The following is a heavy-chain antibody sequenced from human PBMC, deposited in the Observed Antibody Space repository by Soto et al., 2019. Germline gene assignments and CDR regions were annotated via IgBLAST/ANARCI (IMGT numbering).Heavy chain of an antibody. CDR1: GYTFTSYG. D-gene: IGHD3-10*01. J-gene: IGHJ4*02. Sequence: ASVKVSFKASGYTFTSYGISWVRQAPGQGLEWMGWISAYNGNTNYAQKLQGRVTMTTDTSTSTAYMELRSLRSDDTAVYYCARCGMVRGVIITLANFDYWGQGTLVTVSS. V-gene: IGHV1-18*01. CDR3: ARCGMVRGVIITLANFDY. CDR2: ISAYNGNT.